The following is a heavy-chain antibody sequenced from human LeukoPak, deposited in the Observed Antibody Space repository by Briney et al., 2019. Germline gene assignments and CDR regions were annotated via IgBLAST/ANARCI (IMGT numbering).Heavy chain of an antibody. V-gene: IGHV4-39*01. Sequence: SETLSLTCTVSGGSISSSSYYWGWIRQPPGKGLEWIGSIYYSGSTYYNPSLKSRVTISVDTSKNQFSLKLSSVTAADTAVYYCARLRYDFWSGYTNYLDYWGQGTLVTVSS. CDR2: IYYSGST. CDR3: ARLRYDFWSGYTNYLDY. D-gene: IGHD3-3*01. CDR1: GGSISSSSYY. J-gene: IGHJ4*02.